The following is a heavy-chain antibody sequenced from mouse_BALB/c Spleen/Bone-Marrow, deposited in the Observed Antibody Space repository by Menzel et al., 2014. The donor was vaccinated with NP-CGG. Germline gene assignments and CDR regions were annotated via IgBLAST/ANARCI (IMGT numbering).Heavy chain of an antibody. V-gene: IGHV1-87*01. D-gene: IGHD2-14*01. Sequence: VQGVESGAELARPGASVKLSCKASGYTFTSYWMQWVKQRPGQGLERIGAIYPGDGDTRYTQKFKGKATLTADKSSSTAYMQLSSLASEDSAVYYCARDYRYYAMDYWGQGTSVTVSS. J-gene: IGHJ4*01. CDR2: IYPGDGDT. CDR3: ARDYRYYAMDY. CDR1: GYTFTSYW.